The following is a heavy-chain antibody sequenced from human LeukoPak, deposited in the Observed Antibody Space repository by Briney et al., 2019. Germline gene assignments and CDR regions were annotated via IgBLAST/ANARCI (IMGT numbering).Heavy chain of an antibody. CDR2: ISSSGSTI. CDR3: ARVAPLSLGRYFDY. Sequence: GGSLRLSCAASGFTFSSYEMNWVRQAPGKGLEWVSYISSSGSTIYYADSVKGRFTISRDNSKNTLYLQMNSLRAEDTAVYYCARVAPLSLGRYFDYRGQGTLVTVSS. CDR1: GFTFSSYE. J-gene: IGHJ4*02. V-gene: IGHV3-48*03.